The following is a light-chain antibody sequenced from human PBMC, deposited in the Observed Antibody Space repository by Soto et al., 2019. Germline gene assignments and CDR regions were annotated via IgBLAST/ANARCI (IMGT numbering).Light chain of an antibody. CDR1: QSVLYSSNNKNY. J-gene: IGKJ1*01. V-gene: IGKV4-1*01. CDR3: QQYFSTPPRT. Sequence: DIVMTQSPDSLAVSLGERATINCKSSQSVLYSSNNKNYLAWYQQKPGQPPKLLIYWASTRESGVPDRFSGSGSGTDFTLTINSLQADDVAVYYCQQYFSTPPRTFGQGTKVEIK. CDR2: WAS.